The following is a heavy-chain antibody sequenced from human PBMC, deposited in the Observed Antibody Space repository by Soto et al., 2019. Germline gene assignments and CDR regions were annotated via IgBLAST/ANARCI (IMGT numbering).Heavy chain of an antibody. V-gene: IGHV3-30-3*01. Sequence: VGSLRLSCAASGFTFSSYAMHWVRQAPGKGLEWVAVISYDGSNKYYADSVKGRFTISRDNSKNTLYLQMNSLRAEDTAVYYCAAMVRGVKARWFDPWGQGTLVTVSS. CDR1: GFTFSSYA. CDR2: ISYDGSNK. CDR3: AAMVRGVKARWFDP. D-gene: IGHD3-10*01. J-gene: IGHJ5*02.